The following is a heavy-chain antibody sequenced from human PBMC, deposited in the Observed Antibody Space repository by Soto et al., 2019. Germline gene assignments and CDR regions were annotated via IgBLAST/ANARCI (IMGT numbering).Heavy chain of an antibody. V-gene: IGHV3-7*01. Sequence: VQLGECGGGLVHPGGSLGLSCAASGFTFSSHWMSWVRQAPGKGLEWVANIRQDGREEQYLDSVKGRFTLSRDNAKNSLYLQMNGLRVEDTAVYYCAKSEGYSFDIRGQGTLVTVSS. J-gene: IGHJ3*02. CDR1: GFTFSSHW. D-gene: IGHD6-13*01. CDR3: AKSEGYSFDI. CDR2: IRQDGREE.